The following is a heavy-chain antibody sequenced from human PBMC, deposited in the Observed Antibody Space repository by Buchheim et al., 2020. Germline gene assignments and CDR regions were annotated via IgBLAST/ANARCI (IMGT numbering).Heavy chain of an antibody. CDR1: GGSISSYY. J-gene: IGHJ6*02. CDR3: ARDSDGEGSHRIMDV. D-gene: IGHD3-10*01. V-gene: IGHV4-59*01. CDR2: IYYSGST. Sequence: QVQLQESGPGLVKPSETLSLTCTVSGGSISSYYWSWIRQPPGKGLEWIGYIYYSGSTNYNPSLTSRVTISVDTPKNQLSLTLSSVTAADTAVYYCARDSDGEGSHRIMDVWGQGTT.